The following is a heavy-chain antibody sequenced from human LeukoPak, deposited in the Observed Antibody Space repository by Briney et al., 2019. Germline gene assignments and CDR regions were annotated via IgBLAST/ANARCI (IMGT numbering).Heavy chain of an antibody. CDR2: IIPILGIA. V-gene: IGHV1-69*04. J-gene: IGHJ5*02. CDR1: GYTFTSYG. CDR3: ARSHYSSSWMDWFDP. Sequence: ASVKVSCKASGYTFTSYGISWVRQAPGQGLEWMGRIIPILGIANYAQKFQGRVTITADKSTSTAYMELSSLRSEDTAVYYCARSHYSSSWMDWFDPWGQGTLVTVSS. D-gene: IGHD6-13*01.